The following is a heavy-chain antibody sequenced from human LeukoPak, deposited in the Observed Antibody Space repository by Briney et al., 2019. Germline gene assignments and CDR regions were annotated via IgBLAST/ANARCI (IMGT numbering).Heavy chain of an antibody. V-gene: IGHV4-34*01. CDR2: INHSGST. CDR3: ASCSSSWYYRLDY. CDR1: GGSFSGYY. Sequence: SETLSLTCAVYGGSFSGYYWSWIRQPPGKGLEWIGEINHSGSTNYNPSLKSRVTISVEKSKNQFSLKLSSVTAADTAVYYCASCSSSWYYRLDYWGQGTLVTVSS. J-gene: IGHJ4*02. D-gene: IGHD6-13*01.